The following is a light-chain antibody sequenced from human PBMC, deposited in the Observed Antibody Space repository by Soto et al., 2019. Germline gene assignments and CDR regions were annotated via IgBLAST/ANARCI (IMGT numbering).Light chain of an antibody. CDR2: GAF. J-gene: IGKJ4*01. V-gene: IGKV3-20*01. CDR1: QYISSNY. CDR3: QQYDTSPLT. Sequence: EVVLTQSPGTLSLSPGERATLSCRASQYISSNYLAWYQQKPGRAPRLLIFGAFNRAPGVPDRFSGSASGTDFALTISRLEPEEVAVYYCQQYDTSPLTFGGGTKVDIK.